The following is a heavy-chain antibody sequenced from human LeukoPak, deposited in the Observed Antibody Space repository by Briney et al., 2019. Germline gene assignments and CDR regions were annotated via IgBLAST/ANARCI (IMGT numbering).Heavy chain of an antibody. J-gene: IGHJ5*02. D-gene: IGHD6-6*01. Sequence: ASVKVSCKASGYTFTGYYMHWVRQAPGQGLEWMGWIGPNSGGTKYAQKFQGRVTMTRDSSISTAYMELTSLMSDDTAVYYCARSNIAVRRGDNWFDPWGQGTLVTVSS. V-gene: IGHV1-2*02. CDR2: IGPNSGGT. CDR3: ARSNIAVRRGDNWFDP. CDR1: GYTFTGYY.